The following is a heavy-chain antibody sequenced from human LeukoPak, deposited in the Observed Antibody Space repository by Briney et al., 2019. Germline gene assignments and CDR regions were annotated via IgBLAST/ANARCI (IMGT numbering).Heavy chain of an antibody. Sequence: SCKASGGTFSDYYMSWIRQAPGKGLEWVSYISSSGSTIYYADSVKGRFTISRDNAKNSLYLQMNSLRAEDTAVYYCASKLRFGDQSDYWGQGTLVTVSS. J-gene: IGHJ4*02. V-gene: IGHV3-11*01. CDR3: ASKLRFGDQSDY. D-gene: IGHD3-10*01. CDR2: ISSSGSTI. CDR1: GGTFSDYY.